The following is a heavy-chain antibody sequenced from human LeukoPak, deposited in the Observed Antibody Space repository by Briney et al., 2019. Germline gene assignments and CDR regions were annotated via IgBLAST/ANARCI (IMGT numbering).Heavy chain of an antibody. J-gene: IGHJ4*02. CDR3: ATLGRFLEWLSFDY. CDR1: GGSISSYY. Sequence: SETLSLTCTVSGGSISSYYWSWIRQPAGKGLEWIGRIYTSGSTNYNPSLKSRVTMSVDTSKNQFSLKLSSVTAADTAVYYCATLGRFLEWLSFDYWGQGTLVTVSS. D-gene: IGHD3-3*01. CDR2: IYTSGST. V-gene: IGHV4-4*07.